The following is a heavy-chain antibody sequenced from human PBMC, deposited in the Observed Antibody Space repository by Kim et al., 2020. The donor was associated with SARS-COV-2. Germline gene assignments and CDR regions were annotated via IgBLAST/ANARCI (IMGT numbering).Heavy chain of an antibody. V-gene: IGHV3-7*01. CDR2: IKPDGSLK. CDR1: GFAIGGYW. J-gene: IGHJ4*02. D-gene: IGHD2-15*01. CDR3: ARDDGCRSIDH. Sequence: GGSLRLSCAASGFAIGGYWMAWLRQFPGKGLEWVANIKPDGSLKFYVDSVEGRFTVSRDNVKNSVYLQMDGLRPEDTAVYDCARDDGCRSIDHWGQGILV.